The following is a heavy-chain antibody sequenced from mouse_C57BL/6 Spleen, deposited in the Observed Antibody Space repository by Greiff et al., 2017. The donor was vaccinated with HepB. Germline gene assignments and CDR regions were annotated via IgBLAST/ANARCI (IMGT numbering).Heavy chain of an antibody. Sequence: QVQLQQPGAELVKPGASVKLSCKASGYTFTSYWMQWVKQRPGQGLEWIGEIDPSDSYTNYNQKFKGKATLIVDTSSSTAYMQLSSLTSEDSAVYYCARTTRITRAWFAYWGQGTLVTVSA. V-gene: IGHV1-50*01. J-gene: IGHJ3*01. CDR3: ARTTRITRAWFAY. D-gene: IGHD2-4*01. CDR1: GYTFTSYW. CDR2: IDPSDSYT.